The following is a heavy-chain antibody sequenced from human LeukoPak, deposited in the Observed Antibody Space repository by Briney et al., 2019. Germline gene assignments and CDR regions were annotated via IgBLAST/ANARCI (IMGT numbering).Heavy chain of an antibody. J-gene: IGHJ4*02. D-gene: IGHD1-26*01. CDR3: TTDPRPGALLNY. CDR2: ISYDGSNK. Sequence: PGGSLRLSCAASGFTFSSYGMHWVRQAPGKGLEWVAVISYDGSNKYYADSVKGRFAISRDNSKNTLYLQMNSLKTEDTAVYYCTTDPRPGALLNYWGQGTLVTVSS. V-gene: IGHV3-30*03. CDR1: GFTFSSYG.